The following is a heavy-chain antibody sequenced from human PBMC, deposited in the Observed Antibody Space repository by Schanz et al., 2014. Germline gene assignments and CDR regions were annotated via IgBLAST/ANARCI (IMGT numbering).Heavy chain of an antibody. Sequence: QVQLVESGGGLVQPGGSLRLSCAASGFTFRNYGMSWVRQAPGQGLEWVAIIWYDGSNKYYADSVKGRFTISRDNSKNTLFLQMSSLRAEDTAVYYCARDGDFDYWGQGTLVTVSS. CDR3: ARDGDFDY. CDR2: IWYDGSNK. CDR1: GFTFRNYG. J-gene: IGHJ4*02. V-gene: IGHV3-33*08.